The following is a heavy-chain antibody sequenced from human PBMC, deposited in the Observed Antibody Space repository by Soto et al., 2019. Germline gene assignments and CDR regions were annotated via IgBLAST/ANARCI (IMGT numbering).Heavy chain of an antibody. CDR1: GGSISSGGYY. J-gene: IGHJ4*02. CDR3: AVVVPARFDY. V-gene: IGHV4-31*03. CDR2: IYYSGST. Sequence: PSETLSLTCTVSGGSISSGGYYWSWIRQHPGKGLEWIGYIYYSGSTYYNPSLKSRVTISVDTSKNQFSLKLSSVTAADTPVYYCAVVVPARFDYWGQGTLITVSS. D-gene: IGHD2-2*01.